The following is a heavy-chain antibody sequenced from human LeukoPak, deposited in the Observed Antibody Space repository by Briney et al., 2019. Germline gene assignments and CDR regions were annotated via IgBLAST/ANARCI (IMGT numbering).Heavy chain of an antibody. CDR3: ARVEVSLDWFDP. CDR2: ISAYNYNT. D-gene: IGHD5/OR15-5a*01. V-gene: IGHV1-18*01. J-gene: IGHJ5*02. Sequence: ASVKVSCKASGGTFSSYAISWVRQAPGQGLEWMGWISAYNYNTNYAQKLQDRVTITADTSTSTVYMELRSLRSDDTAVYYCARVEVSLDWFDPWGQGTLVTVSS. CDR1: GGTFSSYA.